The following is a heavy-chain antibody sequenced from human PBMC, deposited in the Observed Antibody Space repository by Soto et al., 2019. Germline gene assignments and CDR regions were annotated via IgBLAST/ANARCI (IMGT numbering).Heavy chain of an antibody. J-gene: IGHJ6*02. CDR1: GYSFTSYW. D-gene: IGHD3-9*01. Sequence: LGESLKISCKGSGYSFTSYWIGWVRQMPGKGLEWMGIIYPGDSDTRYSPSFQGQVTISADKSISTAYLQWSSLKASDTAMYYCARLVDNRDDILTGSTPHYYYYYGMDVWGQGTTVTVSS. V-gene: IGHV5-51*01. CDR2: IYPGDSDT. CDR3: ARLVDNRDDILTGSTPHYYYYYGMDV.